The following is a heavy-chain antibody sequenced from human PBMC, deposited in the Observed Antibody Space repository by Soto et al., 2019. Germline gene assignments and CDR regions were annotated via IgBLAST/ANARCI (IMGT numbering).Heavy chain of an antibody. CDR3: ATGGDSSGWYGVY. CDR1: GYTFTSYA. D-gene: IGHD6-19*01. CDR2: INAGNGNT. J-gene: IGHJ4*02. V-gene: IGHV1-3*01. Sequence: QVQLVQSGAEVKKPGASVKVSCKASGYTFTSYAMHWVRQAPGQRLEGMGWINAGNGNTKYSQKFQGRVTITRDTSASTAYMELSSLRSEDTAVYYCATGGDSSGWYGVYWGQGTLVTVSS.